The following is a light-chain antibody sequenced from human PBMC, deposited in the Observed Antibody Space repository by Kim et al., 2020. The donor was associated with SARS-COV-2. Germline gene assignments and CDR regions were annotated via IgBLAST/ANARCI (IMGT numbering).Light chain of an antibody. CDR3: LLSYSGVWV. V-gene: IGLV7-46*01. CDR1: TGPVTSSHF. Sequence: PAETVTLPCSSCTGPVTSSHFPYWYQQRPGQAPRTLISDTTNTHSWTPARFSGSLLGDKAALTLSGAQPEDEADYYCLLSYSGVWVFGGGTQLTVL. J-gene: IGLJ3*02. CDR2: DTT.